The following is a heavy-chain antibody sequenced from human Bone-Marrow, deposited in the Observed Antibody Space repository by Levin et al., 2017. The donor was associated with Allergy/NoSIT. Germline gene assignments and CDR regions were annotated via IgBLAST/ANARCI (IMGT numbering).Heavy chain of an antibody. CDR2: ISYDGNTK. V-gene: IGHV3-30*04. CDR1: GFTFNTYA. D-gene: IGHD1-14*01. CDR3: ARDPSVTDTGTLYYFDY. J-gene: IGHJ4*02. Sequence: GESLKISCAASGFTFNTYAMHWVRQAPGKGLEWVAIISYDGNTKYYADSVKGRFTISRDNSKNTLFLQMNSLRAEDRGVYYCARDPSVTDTGTLYYFDYWGQGTQVTVSS.